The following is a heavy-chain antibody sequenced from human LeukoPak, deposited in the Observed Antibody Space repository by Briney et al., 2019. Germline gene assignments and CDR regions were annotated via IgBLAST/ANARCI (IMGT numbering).Heavy chain of an antibody. Sequence: SETLSLTCTVSSGSISSYYWSWIRQPPGKGLEWIGYIYYGGSTNYNPSLKSRVTISVDTSKNQFSLKLSSVTAADTAVYYCARFYDSSAWFDPWGQGTLVTVSS. V-gene: IGHV4-59*01. J-gene: IGHJ5*02. CDR2: IYYGGST. CDR3: ARFYDSSAWFDP. D-gene: IGHD3-22*01. CDR1: SGSISSYY.